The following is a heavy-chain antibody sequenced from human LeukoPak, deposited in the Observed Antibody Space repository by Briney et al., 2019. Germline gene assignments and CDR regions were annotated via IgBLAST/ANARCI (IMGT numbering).Heavy chain of an antibody. CDR2: ISSTSNYI. J-gene: IGHJ6*02. D-gene: IGHD5/OR15-5a*01. Sequence: PGGSRRLSCVASGFTFSFYSMTWVRQAPGKGLEWVSSISSTSNYIYYADSVQGRFTISRDDAKNSLYLQMNSLRAEDTAIYFCATAEVYPAPRGMDVWGQGTTVTVSS. V-gene: IGHV3-21*01. CDR3: ATAEVYPAPRGMDV. CDR1: GFTFSFYS.